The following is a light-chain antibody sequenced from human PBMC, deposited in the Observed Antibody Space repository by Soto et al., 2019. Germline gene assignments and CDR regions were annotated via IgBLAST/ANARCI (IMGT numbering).Light chain of an antibody. Sequence: LAQPASVTGTPGQSITISCTTSKIEVDAYKYISWYRQHPGEAPKISIYEVSNRPSGISNRLSGCKCGNTASLNISGLQTEDEAEYFCSTYTDKTYIFRSGTKGTVL. J-gene: IGLJ1*01. CDR3: STYTDKTYI. CDR1: KIEVDAYKY. V-gene: IGLV2-14*01. CDR2: EVS.